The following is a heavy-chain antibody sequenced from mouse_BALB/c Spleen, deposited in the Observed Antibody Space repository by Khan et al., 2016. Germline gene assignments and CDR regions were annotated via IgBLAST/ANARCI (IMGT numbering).Heavy chain of an antibody. J-gene: IGHJ2*01. CDR3: ARQDKYADWAYYFDY. D-gene: IGHD2-10*02. CDR1: GYTFTKYG. Sequence: QVQLKQSGPELKKPGETVKISCKASGYTFTKYGMNWMKQAPGKGLEWVGWINTYTGRPTYADDFTGRFAFSLETSANTAYLQINILKNEDTAIYFCARQDKYADWAYYFDYWGQGTTLTVSS. V-gene: IGHV9-3-1*01. CDR2: INTYTGRP.